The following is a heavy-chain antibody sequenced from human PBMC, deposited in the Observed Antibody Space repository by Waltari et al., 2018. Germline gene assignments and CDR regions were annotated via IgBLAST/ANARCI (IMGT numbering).Heavy chain of an antibody. Sequence: QVQLVQSGAEVKKPGASVKVSCKASGYTFTSYYMHWVRQAPGQGLEWMGIINPSGGSTSYAQKFEGRVTMTRETATSTVYMELSRLRSEDTAVYYCARERLYSSSWFDPWGQGTLVTVSS. V-gene: IGHV1-46*01. CDR1: GYTFTSYY. CDR3: ARERLYSSSWFDP. J-gene: IGHJ5*02. D-gene: IGHD6-6*01. CDR2: INPSGGST.